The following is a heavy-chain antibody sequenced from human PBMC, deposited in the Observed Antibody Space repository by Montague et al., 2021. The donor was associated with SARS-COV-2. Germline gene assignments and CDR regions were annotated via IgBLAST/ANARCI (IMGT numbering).Heavy chain of an antibody. Sequence: PALVTPTQTLTLTCTFSGFSLSTSGMCVSWIRQPPGKALEWLARIDWDDDKYYSTSLKTRLTISKDTSKNQVVLTMTNMDPVDTATYYCAQSNDVLRYFDWTYKMRGFDYWGQGTLVTVSS. D-gene: IGHD3-9*01. CDR2: IDWDDDK. CDR3: AQSNDVLRYFDWTYKMRGFDY. CDR1: GFSLSTSGMC. V-gene: IGHV2-70*11. J-gene: IGHJ4*02.